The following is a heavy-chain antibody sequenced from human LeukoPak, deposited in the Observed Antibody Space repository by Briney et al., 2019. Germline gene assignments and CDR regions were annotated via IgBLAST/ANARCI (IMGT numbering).Heavy chain of an antibody. CDR3: ARETDTAMVPDY. CDR1: GYTFSSYG. D-gene: IGHD5-18*01. J-gene: IGHJ4*02. V-gene: IGHV1-18*01. Sequence: ASVKVSCKASGYTFSSYGISLVRQAPGQGLEWMGWISAYNGNTNYAQKLQGRVTMTTVTSTSTAYMELRSLRSDDTAVYYCARETDTAMVPDYWGQGTLVTVSS. CDR2: ISAYNGNT.